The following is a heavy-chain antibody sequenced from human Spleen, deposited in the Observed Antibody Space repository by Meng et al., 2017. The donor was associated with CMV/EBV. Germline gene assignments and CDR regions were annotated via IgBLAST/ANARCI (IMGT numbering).Heavy chain of an antibody. CDR1: GYTFTGYY. Sequence: ASVKVSCKASGYTFTGYYMHWVRQAPGQGLEWMGWINPNSGGANYAQKFQGRVTMTRDTSISTAYMEMSRLTSDDTAVFYCVRVWGYCSYTGCLGYFQHWGQGTSVTVSS. CDR2: INPNSGGA. V-gene: IGHV1-2*02. D-gene: IGHD2-15*01. J-gene: IGHJ1*01. CDR3: VRVWGYCSYTGCLGYFQH.